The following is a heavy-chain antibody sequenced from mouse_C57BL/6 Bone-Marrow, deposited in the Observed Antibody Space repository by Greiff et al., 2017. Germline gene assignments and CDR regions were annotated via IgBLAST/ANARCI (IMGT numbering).Heavy chain of an antibody. CDR2: IDPETGGT. V-gene: IGHV1-15*01. D-gene: IGHD1-1*01. CDR3: TRTNYGSFFAY. Sequence: VQLVESGAELVRPGASVTLSCKASGYTFTDYEMHWVKQTPVHGLEWIGAIDPETGGTACNQKFKGKAILTADKSSSTAYMELRSLTSEDSAVYYCTRTNYGSFFAYWGQGTLVTVSA. CDR1: GYTFTDYE. J-gene: IGHJ3*01.